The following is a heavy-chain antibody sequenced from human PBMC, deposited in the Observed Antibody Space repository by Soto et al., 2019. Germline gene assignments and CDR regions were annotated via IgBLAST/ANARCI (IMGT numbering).Heavy chain of an antibody. J-gene: IGHJ3*02. Sequence: PGESLKISCKGSGYSFTSYWISWVRQMPGKGLEWMGRIDPSDSYTNYSPSFQGHVTISADKSISTAYLQWSSLKASDTAMYYCARHEGVEYYDSSGYYLPDAFDIWGQGTMVTVSS. D-gene: IGHD3-22*01. CDR1: GYSFTSYW. V-gene: IGHV5-10-1*01. CDR3: ARHEGVEYYDSSGYYLPDAFDI. CDR2: IDPSDSYT.